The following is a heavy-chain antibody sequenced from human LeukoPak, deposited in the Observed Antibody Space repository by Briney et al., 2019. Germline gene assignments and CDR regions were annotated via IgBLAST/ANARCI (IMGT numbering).Heavy chain of an antibody. CDR1: GFTFSTYA. D-gene: IGHD2-15*01. CDR3: GARPGEVAVPYDY. CDR2: ISGSGGFT. Sequence: PGGSLRLSCAASGFTFSTYAMSWRRQAPGERLEWVSVISGSGGFTYYADSVKGRFTISRDNSKNTLYLQMHSLRAEDTAVYYCGARPGEVAVPYDYWGQGTLVTVSS. V-gene: IGHV3-23*01. J-gene: IGHJ4*02.